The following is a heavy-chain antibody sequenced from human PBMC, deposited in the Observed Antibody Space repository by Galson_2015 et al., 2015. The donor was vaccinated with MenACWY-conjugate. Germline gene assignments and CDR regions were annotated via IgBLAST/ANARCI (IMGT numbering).Heavy chain of an antibody. D-gene: IGHD1-14*01. J-gene: IGHJ4*02. Sequence: SLRLSCAASGITFSDYYMSWVRQAPGKGLECVSYISTRSSTNYADSVQGRFTISRDNAKNSVYLQMDSLRAEDTAVYYCARFPRTPGKYPDYWGQGTPVTVSS. CDR3: ARFPRTPGKYPDY. CDR1: GITFSDYY. V-gene: IGHV3-11*06. CDR2: ISTRSST.